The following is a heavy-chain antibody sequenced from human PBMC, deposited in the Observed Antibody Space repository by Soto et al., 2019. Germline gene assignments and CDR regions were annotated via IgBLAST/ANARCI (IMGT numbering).Heavy chain of an antibody. CDR3: ARLSNRHFWSALDC. CDR1: GFTFSNYA. D-gene: IGHD3-3*02. J-gene: IGHJ4*02. CDR2: ISDTGSST. Sequence: PGGSLRLSCAASGFTFSNYAMSWVRQAPGKGLEWVSSISDTGSSTYYADSVKGRFTISRDNSKNTLDLQMNSLRAEDTALYYCARLSNRHFWSALDCWGQGTLVTVSS. V-gene: IGHV3-23*01.